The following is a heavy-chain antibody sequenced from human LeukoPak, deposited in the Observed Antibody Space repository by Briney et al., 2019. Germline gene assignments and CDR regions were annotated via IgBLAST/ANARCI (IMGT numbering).Heavy chain of an antibody. CDR1: GDSLRSYY. D-gene: IGHD2-2*01. CDR2: IYYTGSA. V-gene: IGHV4-59*01. Sequence: PSETLSLTCTVSGDSLRSYYWTWIRQPPGKGLEWIGYIYYTGSANYNPSLKGRVTISVDTSKNQFSLKLTSVTTADTAVYYCARGQPYQPLPVYYWGQGTLVTVSS. CDR3: ARGQPYQPLPVYY. J-gene: IGHJ4*02.